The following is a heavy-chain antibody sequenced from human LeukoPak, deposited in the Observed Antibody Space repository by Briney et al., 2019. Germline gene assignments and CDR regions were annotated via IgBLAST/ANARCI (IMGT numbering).Heavy chain of an antibody. CDR2: IYYSGST. CDR1: GGSISSYY. V-gene: IGHV4-59*01. J-gene: IGHJ4*02. CDR3: ARVGAPYSSSWYFSL. D-gene: IGHD6-13*01. Sequence: SESLSLTCTVSGGSISSYYWSWIRQPPGKGLEWIGYIYYSGSTNCNPSLKSRVTISVDTSKNQFSLKLSSVTAADTAVYYCARVGAPYSSSWYFSLWGQGTLVTVS.